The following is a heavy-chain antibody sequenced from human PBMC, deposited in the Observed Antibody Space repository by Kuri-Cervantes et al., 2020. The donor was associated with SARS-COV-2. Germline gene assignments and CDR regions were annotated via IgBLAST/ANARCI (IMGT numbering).Heavy chain of an antibody. D-gene: IGHD1-26*01. Sequence: GSLRLSCTVSGGSISSHYWSWIRQPPGKGLEWIGYIYYSGSTNYNPSLKSRVTISVDTSKNQFSLKLSSVTAADTAVYYCARSGSYPYDYYYMDVWGKGTTVTVSS. V-gene: IGHV4-59*11. CDR2: IYYSGST. CDR1: GGSISSHY. CDR3: ARSGSYPYDYYYMDV. J-gene: IGHJ6*03.